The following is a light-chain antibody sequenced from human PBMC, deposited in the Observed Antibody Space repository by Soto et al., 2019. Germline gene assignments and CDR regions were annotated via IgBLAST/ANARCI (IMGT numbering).Light chain of an antibody. J-gene: IGKJ1*01. CDR3: QPYNSYSQT. CDR1: QSISSW. Sequence: DIQMTQSPSTLSASVGDRVTITCRASQSISSWLAWYQQKPGKAAKLLIYDASSLESGVPSRFSGSGSGTEFTLTISSLQPDDFATYYCQPYNSYSQTFGQGTKLDIK. V-gene: IGKV1-5*01. CDR2: DAS.